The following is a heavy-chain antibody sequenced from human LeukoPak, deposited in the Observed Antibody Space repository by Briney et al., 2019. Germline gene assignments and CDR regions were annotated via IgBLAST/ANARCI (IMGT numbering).Heavy chain of an antibody. CDR1: GLAFSGHA. J-gene: IGHJ6*02. D-gene: IGHD2-15*01. V-gene: IGHV3-23*01. Sequence: PGGSLRLSCAASGLAFSGHAMTWVRQPPGKRLEWVSGISSSGGSTYYADSVKGRFTISRDNSKNTLYLQMNSLRAEDTVVYYCARDRCSGGSCYGYYYGMDVWGQGTTVTVSS. CDR2: ISSSGGST. CDR3: ARDRCSGGSCYGYYYGMDV.